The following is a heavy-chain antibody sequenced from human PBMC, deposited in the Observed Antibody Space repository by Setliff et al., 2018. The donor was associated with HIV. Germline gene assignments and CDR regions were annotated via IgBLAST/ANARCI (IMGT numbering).Heavy chain of an antibody. CDR3: ARAPGYSYSFYFDS. CDR1: GGSISSSSYY. J-gene: IGHJ4*02. Sequence: NPSETLSLTCTVSGGSISSSSYYWGWIRQPPGKGLEWIANIYYSGSTFYNPSLKSRVTMSVDTSKNQFSLKLNSVTAADTAVYFCARAPGYSYSFYFDSWGQGTLVTV. D-gene: IGHD5-18*01. V-gene: IGHV4-39*07. CDR2: IYYSGST.